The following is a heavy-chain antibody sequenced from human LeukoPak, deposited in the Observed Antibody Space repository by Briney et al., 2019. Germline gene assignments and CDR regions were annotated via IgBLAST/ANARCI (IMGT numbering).Heavy chain of an antibody. J-gene: IGHJ5*02. CDR2: IRSSSPYI. CDR3: ARAGCSSSCPLRNNWFDP. D-gene: IGHD6-13*01. Sequence: PGRSLRLSCAASAFTLSRSSMSSARQAAGNGLDLLSSIRSSSPYIYYADSVKGRFTISRDNTKNSLYLQMNSLRAEDTAVYYCARAGCSSSCPLRNNWFDPCGQGTLVTVSS. CDR1: AFTLSRSS. V-gene: IGHV3-21*01.